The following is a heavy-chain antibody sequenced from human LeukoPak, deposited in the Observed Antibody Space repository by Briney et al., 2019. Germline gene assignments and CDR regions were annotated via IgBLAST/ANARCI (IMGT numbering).Heavy chain of an antibody. CDR2: IYYSGST. CDR3: ARYAAVAGTAFDY. Sequence: SETLSLTCTVSGGSIWGHYWGWIRQPPGKGLEWIGYIYYSGSTNYNPSLKNRVTISVDTSKNQFSLKLNSVTAADTAVYYCARYAAVAGTAFDYWGQGTLVTVFS. J-gene: IGHJ4*02. V-gene: IGHV4-59*08. CDR1: GGSIWGHY. D-gene: IGHD6-19*01.